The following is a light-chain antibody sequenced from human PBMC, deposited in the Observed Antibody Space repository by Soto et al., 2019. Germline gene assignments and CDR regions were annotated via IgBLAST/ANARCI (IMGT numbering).Light chain of an antibody. CDR2: GAS. Sequence: EIVMTQSPATLSVSPGERATLSCRASQSVSSNLAWYQQKPGQAPRLLIYGASSTATGIPARFSGSGSGTEFTLTISSLQSEDFAVYYCQQYNNWPRVTFGPGTKVYIK. V-gene: IGKV3-15*01. J-gene: IGKJ3*01. CDR1: QSVSSN. CDR3: QQYNNWPRVT.